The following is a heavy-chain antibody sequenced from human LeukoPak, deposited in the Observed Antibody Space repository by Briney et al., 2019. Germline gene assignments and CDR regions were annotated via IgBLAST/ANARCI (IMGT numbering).Heavy chain of an antibody. J-gene: IGHJ5*02. D-gene: IGHD2-2*01. CDR1: GYSISSGYY. CDR2: IYHSGST. V-gene: IGHV4-38-2*01. Sequence: SETLSLTCAVSGYSISSGYYWGWIRQPPGKGLEWIGSIYHSGSTYYNPSLKSRVTISVDTSKNQFSLKLSSVTAADTAVYYCAREAQYPLLGWFDPWGQGTLVTVSS. CDR3: AREAQYPLLGWFDP.